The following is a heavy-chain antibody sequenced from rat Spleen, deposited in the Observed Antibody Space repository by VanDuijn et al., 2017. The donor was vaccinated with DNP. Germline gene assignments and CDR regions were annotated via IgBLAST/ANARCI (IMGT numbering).Heavy chain of an antibody. J-gene: IGHJ2*01. Sequence: EVQLVESGGGLVQPGRSMKLSCVASGFTFSDYYMAWVRQAPKKGLEWVASISYEGSRTYYRDSVKGRFTISRDNAKSTLYLQMDSLRSEDTATYYCASGGLRRVWGNYFDYWGQGVMVTVSS. D-gene: IGHD1-11*01. CDR3: ASGGLRRVWGNYFDY. CDR1: GFTFSDYY. V-gene: IGHV5-22*01. CDR2: ISYEGSRT.